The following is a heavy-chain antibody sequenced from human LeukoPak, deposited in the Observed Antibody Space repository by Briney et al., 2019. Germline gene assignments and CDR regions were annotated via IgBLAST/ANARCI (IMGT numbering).Heavy chain of an antibody. D-gene: IGHD1-26*01. CDR3: ARRWSGSFSYDY. Sequence: GGSLRLSCAASGFTFSTYAMHWVRQSPVNGLEYVSAISGNGAGTYYADSVKGRFTISRDNSKNTLYLQMGSLRTEDMAVYYCARRWSGSFSYDYWGQGTLVTVSS. J-gene: IGHJ4*02. CDR1: GFTFSTYA. V-gene: IGHV3-64*02. CDR2: ISGNGAGT.